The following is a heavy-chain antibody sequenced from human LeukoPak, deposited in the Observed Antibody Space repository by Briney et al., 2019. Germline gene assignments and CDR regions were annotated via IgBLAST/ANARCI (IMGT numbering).Heavy chain of an antibody. CDR1: GDSISGYY. J-gene: IGHJ4*02. D-gene: IGHD1-26*01. CDR2: VSDSGNT. CDR3: ARSGLVGADFDY. V-gene: IGHV4-4*08. Sequence: PSETLSLTCTVSGDSISGYYWSWIRQPPGRGLEWIGYVSDSGNTNYNPSLKSRVTISVDTSKNQFSLKLSSVTAADTAVYYCARSGLVGADFDYWGQGTLLTVSS.